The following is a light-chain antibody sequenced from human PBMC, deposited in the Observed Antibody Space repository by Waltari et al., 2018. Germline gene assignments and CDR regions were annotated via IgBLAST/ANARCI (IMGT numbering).Light chain of an antibody. J-gene: IGKJ1*01. CDR2: DAS. V-gene: IGKV3-20*01. CDR1: QSVSSSS. Sequence: EIVLTQSPGTLSLSPGESATLSCRASQSVSSSSLAWYQQKPGQAPRLLIYDASTRATGIPDRFSGSGSGTDFTLTIGRLEPEDFAVYYCQQYGTSPRTFGQGTKVEIK. CDR3: QQYGTSPRT.